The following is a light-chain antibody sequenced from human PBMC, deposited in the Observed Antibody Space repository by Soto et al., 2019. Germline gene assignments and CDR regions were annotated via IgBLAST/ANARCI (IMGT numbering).Light chain of an antibody. J-gene: IGLJ3*02. CDR1: SSDVGGYNY. CDR2: EVS. Sequence: QSALTQPPSASGSPGQSVTISCTGTSSDVGGYNYVSWYQQHPGKAPKLMIYEVSKRPSGVSDRFSGSKSGNTASLTVSGLQAEDEADYYCSSYAGSNIYVFGGGTKLTVL. V-gene: IGLV2-8*01. CDR3: SSYAGSNIYV.